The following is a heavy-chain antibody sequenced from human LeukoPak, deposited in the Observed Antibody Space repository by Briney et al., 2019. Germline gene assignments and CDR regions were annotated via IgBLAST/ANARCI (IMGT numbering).Heavy chain of an antibody. CDR3: AKAEVWWLPYSFDY. V-gene: IGHV3-48*03. Sequence: PGGSLRLSCAASGFTFSSYEMNWVRQAPGKGLEWVSYISSSGSTIYYADSVKGRFTISRDNAKNSLYLQMNSLRAEDTAVYYCAKAEVWWLPYSFDYWGQGTLVTVSS. D-gene: IGHD2-21*01. CDR1: GFTFSSYE. J-gene: IGHJ4*02. CDR2: ISSSGSTI.